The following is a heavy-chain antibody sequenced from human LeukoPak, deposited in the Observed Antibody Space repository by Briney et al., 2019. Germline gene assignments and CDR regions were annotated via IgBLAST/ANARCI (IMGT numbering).Heavy chain of an antibody. CDR2: IDHSGST. CDR3: ARDLHYSNYLTSWYFDL. Sequence: SETLSLTCAVYGGSFSGYYWSWIRQPPGKGLEWIGEIDHSGSTNYNPSLKSRVTISVDTSKNQFSLKLSSVTAADTAVYYCARDLHYSNYLTSWYFDLWGRGTLVTVSS. J-gene: IGHJ2*01. V-gene: IGHV4-34*01. CDR1: GGSFSGYY. D-gene: IGHD4-11*01.